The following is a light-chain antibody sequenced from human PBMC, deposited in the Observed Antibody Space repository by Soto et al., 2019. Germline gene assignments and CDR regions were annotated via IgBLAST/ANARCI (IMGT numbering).Light chain of an antibody. CDR2: DGS. Sequence: SYELTQPPSVSVAPGQTARITCGGNNIGSKSVHWYQQKPGQAPVLVVYDGSDRPSGIPERFSGSNSGNTATLTISRVEAGDEADYYCQVWDSSSDLVVFGGGTKVTVL. V-gene: IGLV3-21*02. CDR1: NIGSKS. J-gene: IGLJ2*01. CDR3: QVWDSSSDLVV.